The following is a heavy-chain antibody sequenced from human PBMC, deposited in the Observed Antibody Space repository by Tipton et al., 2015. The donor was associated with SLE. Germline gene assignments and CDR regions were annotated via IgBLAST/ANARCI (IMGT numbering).Heavy chain of an antibody. CDR1: GGSISGPYH. V-gene: IGHV4-4*07. CDR3: AAHAAGRGGSGY. D-gene: IGHD2-15*01. CDR2: FDPNGST. Sequence: LSLTCTVSGGSISGPYHWSWIRQAAGKGLEWIGRFDPNGSTRSNPSFQSRFTMSMDTSKKQFSLVLSSVTAADTAVYYCAAHAAGRGGSGYWGQGTLVTVSS. J-gene: IGHJ4*02.